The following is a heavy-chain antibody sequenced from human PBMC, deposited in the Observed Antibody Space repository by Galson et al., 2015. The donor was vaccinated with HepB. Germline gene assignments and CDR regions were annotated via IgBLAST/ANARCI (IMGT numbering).Heavy chain of an antibody. CDR1: GLTFSSYR. Sequence: SLRLSCAASGLTFSSYRMSWVRQAPGKGLEWVANIKHDGSEENYVDSVKGRFTISRDNAKNSVFLQMNSLRAEDTAVYFCARDGGVVPAPIPYYQYGMDVWGQGTTVTVSS. CDR3: ARDGGVVPAPIPYYQYGMDV. CDR2: IKHDGSEE. D-gene: IGHD2-2*01. V-gene: IGHV3-7*03. J-gene: IGHJ6*02.